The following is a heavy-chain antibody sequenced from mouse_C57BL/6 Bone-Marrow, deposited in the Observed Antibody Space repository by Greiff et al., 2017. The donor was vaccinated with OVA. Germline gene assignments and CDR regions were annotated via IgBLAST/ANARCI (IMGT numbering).Heavy chain of an antibody. CDR3: AREYYGSTQYYFDY. CDR2: INPGSGGT. CDR1: GYAFTNYL. V-gene: IGHV1-54*01. D-gene: IGHD1-1*01. Sequence: VQRVESGAELVRPGTSVKVSCKASGYAFTNYLIEWVKQRPGQGLEWIGVINPGSGGTNYNEKFKGKATLTADKSSSTAYMQLSSLTSEDSAVYFCAREYYGSTQYYFDYWGQGTTLTVSS. J-gene: IGHJ2*01.